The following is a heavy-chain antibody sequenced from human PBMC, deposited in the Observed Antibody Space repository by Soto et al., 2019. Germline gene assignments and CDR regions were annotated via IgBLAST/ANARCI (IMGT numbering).Heavy chain of an antibody. J-gene: IGHJ6*02. CDR2: KHTSGTT. V-gene: IGHV4-4*07. D-gene: IGHD3-16*01. Sequence: WTWIRQPAGKGLEWIGRKHTSGTTNYNPSLKSRVTMSIDTSTNQFSLNLSSVTAADTAVYYCAWGGAFDGLDVWGQGTTVAVSS. CDR3: AWGGAFDGLDV.